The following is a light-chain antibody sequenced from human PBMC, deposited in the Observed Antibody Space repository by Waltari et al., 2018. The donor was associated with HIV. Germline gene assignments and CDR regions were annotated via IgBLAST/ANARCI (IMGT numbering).Light chain of an antibody. J-gene: IGLJ2*01. V-gene: IGLV2-23*02. Sequence: QSALAQPASVSDYPGQSITISCTGTSSAVGNYNLVSWYQQHPGKVPKLIIYEVTKRPSGVSNRFSGSKSGNTASLTISGLQAEDEADYYCCSYAASRSVVFGGGTKLTVL. CDR3: CSYAASRSVV. CDR2: EVT. CDR1: SSAVGNYNL.